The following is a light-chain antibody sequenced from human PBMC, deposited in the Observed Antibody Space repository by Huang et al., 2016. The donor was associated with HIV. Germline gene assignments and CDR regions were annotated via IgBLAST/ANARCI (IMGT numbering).Light chain of an antibody. CDR2: GAS. Sequence: EVVMTQSPATLSVSPGERATLSCRASRSVNSKLAWYQQKPGQAPRRLIYGASTRAHGMPARFSGSGSGTEFTLTISSLQSEDFAVYYCQQYSDWPLTFGGGTKVEIK. CDR1: RSVNSK. V-gene: IGKV3-15*01. J-gene: IGKJ4*01. CDR3: QQYSDWPLT.